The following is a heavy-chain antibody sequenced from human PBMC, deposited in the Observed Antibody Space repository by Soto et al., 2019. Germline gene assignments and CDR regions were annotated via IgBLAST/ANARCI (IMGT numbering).Heavy chain of an antibody. D-gene: IGHD2-21*02. Sequence: VASVKVSCKASGYTFTSYAMHWVRQAPGQRLEWMGWINAGNGNTKYSQKFQGRVTITRDTSASTAYMELSSLRSEDTAVYYCARASSHYCGGDCYFDYWGQGTLVTVSS. J-gene: IGHJ4*02. CDR3: ARASSHYCGGDCYFDY. CDR1: GYTFTSYA. CDR2: INAGNGNT. V-gene: IGHV1-3*01.